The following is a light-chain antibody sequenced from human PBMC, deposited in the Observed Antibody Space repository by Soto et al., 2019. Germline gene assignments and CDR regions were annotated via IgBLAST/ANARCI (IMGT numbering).Light chain of an antibody. J-gene: IGKJ2*01. CDR3: QQYNDYSYT. CDR2: DAS. Sequence: DIPMTQSPSTLSSSVGDRVTITCRASQTISSWLAWYQQKPGKAPKLLIFDASILESGVPSRFSGSGSGTDFTLSISRLQPDDFGTYYCQQYNDYSYTFGQGTKLEIK. V-gene: IGKV1-5*01. CDR1: QTISSW.